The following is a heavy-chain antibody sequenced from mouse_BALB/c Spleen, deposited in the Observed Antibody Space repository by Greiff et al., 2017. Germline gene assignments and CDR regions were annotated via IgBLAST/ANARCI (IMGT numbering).Heavy chain of an antibody. CDR3: ARDYDYDAGFAY. D-gene: IGHD2-4*01. CDR2: IYPGDGDT. J-gene: IGHJ3*01. Sequence: QVQLQQSGAELARPGASVKLSCKASGYTFTSYWMQWVKQRPGQGLEWIGAIYPGDGDTRYTQKFKGKATLTADKSSSTAYMQLSSLASEDSAVYYCARDYDYDAGFAYWGQGTLVTVSA. CDR1: GYTFTSYW. V-gene: IGHV1-87*01.